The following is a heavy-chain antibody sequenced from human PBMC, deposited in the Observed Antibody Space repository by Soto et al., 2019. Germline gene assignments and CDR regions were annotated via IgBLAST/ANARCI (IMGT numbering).Heavy chain of an antibody. CDR1: GFTFSSYA. CDR2: ISYDGSNK. Sequence: QVQLVESGGGVVQPGRSLRLPCAASGFTFSSYAMHWVRQAPGKGLEWVAVISYDGSNKYYADSVKGRFTISRDNSKNTLYLQMNSLRAEDTAVYYCARGELYYYDSSGYYYYYYGMDVWGQGTTVTVSS. D-gene: IGHD3-22*01. J-gene: IGHJ6*02. CDR3: ARGELYYYDSSGYYYYYYGMDV. V-gene: IGHV3-30-3*01.